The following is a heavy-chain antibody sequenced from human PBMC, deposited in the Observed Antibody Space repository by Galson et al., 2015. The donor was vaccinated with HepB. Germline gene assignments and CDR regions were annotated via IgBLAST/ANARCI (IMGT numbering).Heavy chain of an antibody. CDR3: ARDSRYSGYDVRPNYFDY. D-gene: IGHD5-12*01. Sequence: SVKVSCKASGFTFTSYYVHWVRQAPGQGLEWMGIINPSGGSTSYAQKLQGRVTMTRDTSTSTVYMELSSLRSEDTAVYYCARDSRYSGYDVRPNYFDYWGQGTLVTVSS. J-gene: IGHJ4*02. V-gene: IGHV1-46*04. CDR1: GFTFTSYY. CDR2: INPSGGST.